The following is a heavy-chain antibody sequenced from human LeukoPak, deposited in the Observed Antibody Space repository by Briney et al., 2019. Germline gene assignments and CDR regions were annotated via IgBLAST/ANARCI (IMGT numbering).Heavy chain of an antibody. D-gene: IGHD2-2*01. J-gene: IGHJ5*02. V-gene: IGHV1-46*01. CDR2: INPSGGST. Sequence: ASVKVSCKASGYTFTSYYMHWVRQAPGEGLEWMGIINPSGGSTSYAQKFQGRATMTRDTSTSTVYMELSSLRSEDTAVYYCARGSEYCSSTSCQDWFDPWGQGTLVTVSS. CDR1: GYTFTSYY. CDR3: ARGSEYCSSTSCQDWFDP.